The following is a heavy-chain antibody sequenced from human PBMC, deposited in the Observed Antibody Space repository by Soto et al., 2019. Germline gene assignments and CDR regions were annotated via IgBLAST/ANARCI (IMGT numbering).Heavy chain of an antibody. J-gene: IGHJ6*02. CDR2: IIPIFGTA. V-gene: IGHV1-69*06. Sequence: QVQLVQSGAEVKKPGSSVKVSCKASGGTFSSYAISWVRQAPGQGLEWMGGIIPIFGTANYAQKFQGRVTITADKSTSTAYMELSSLRCEDTAVYYCARPTTFDCTNGVCYRSDYYYYGMDVWGQGTTVTVSS. D-gene: IGHD2-8*01. CDR1: GGTFSSYA. CDR3: ARPTTFDCTNGVCYRSDYYYYGMDV.